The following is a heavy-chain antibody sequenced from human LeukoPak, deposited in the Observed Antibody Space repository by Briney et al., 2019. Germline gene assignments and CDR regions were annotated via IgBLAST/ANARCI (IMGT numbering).Heavy chain of an antibody. CDR1: GFTFSSYG. Sequence: QHGGSLRLSCAASGFTFSSYGMHWVRQAPGKGLEWVAVIPYDGSNKYYADSVKGRFTISRDNSKNTLYLQMNSLRAEDTAVYYCAKDRDGDYGFDYWGQGTLVTVSS. V-gene: IGHV3-30*18. CDR3: AKDRDGDYGFDY. CDR2: IPYDGSNK. J-gene: IGHJ4*02. D-gene: IGHD4-17*01.